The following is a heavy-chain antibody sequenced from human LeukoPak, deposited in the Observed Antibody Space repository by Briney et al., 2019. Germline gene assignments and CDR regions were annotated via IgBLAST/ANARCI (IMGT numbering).Heavy chain of an antibody. CDR1: GCSISSYY. J-gene: IGHJ4*02. CDR2: IYYSGST. Sequence: SETLSLTCTVSGCSISSYYWSWIRQPPGKGLEWIGYIYYSGSTNYNPSLKSRVTISVDTSKNQFSLKLSSVTAADTAVYYCARVLGGATHYLDYWGQGTLVTVSS. D-gene: IGHD1-26*01. CDR3: ARVLGGATHYLDY. V-gene: IGHV4-59*01.